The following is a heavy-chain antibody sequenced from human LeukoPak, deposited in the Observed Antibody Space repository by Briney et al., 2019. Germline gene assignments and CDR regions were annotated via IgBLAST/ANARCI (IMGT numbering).Heavy chain of an antibody. D-gene: IGHD3-22*01. J-gene: IGHJ4*02. Sequence: GASVKVSCKASGYTFTSYAMHWVRQAPRQRLEWMGWINAGNGNTKYSQKFQGRVTITRDTSASTAYMELSSLRPEDTAVYYCARSSGYYYGKDYWGQGTLVTVSS. CDR3: ARSSGYYYGKDY. CDR2: INAGNGNT. V-gene: IGHV1-3*01. CDR1: GYTFTSYA.